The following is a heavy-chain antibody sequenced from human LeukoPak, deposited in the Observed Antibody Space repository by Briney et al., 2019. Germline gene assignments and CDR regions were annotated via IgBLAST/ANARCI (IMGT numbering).Heavy chain of an antibody. CDR3: ARAPDYGDYSYYGMDV. D-gene: IGHD4-17*01. V-gene: IGHV3-53*01. Sequence: GGSLRLSCAASGFTVSSNYMSWVRQAPGKGLEWVSVIYSGGSTYYADSVKGRFTISRDNPKNTLYLQMYSLRAEDTAVYYCARAPDYGDYSYYGMDVWGQGTTVTVSS. J-gene: IGHJ6*02. CDR1: GFTVSSNY. CDR2: IYSGGST.